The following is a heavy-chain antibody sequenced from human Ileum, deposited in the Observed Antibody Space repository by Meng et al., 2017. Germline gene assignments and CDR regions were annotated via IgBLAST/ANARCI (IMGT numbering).Heavy chain of an antibody. D-gene: IGHD1-26*01. Sequence: QVQLQESGPGLVRPSETLSPSCTVSGGSVSRAGYQWGWIRQPPGKGLEWIGYASTNYNPSLKSRVTISLDTSRNQFSLSLSSVTAADTAVYYCARDHMGSLDYWGQGILVTVSS. CDR3: ARDHMGSLDY. CDR2: AST. V-gene: IGHV4-61*08. CDR1: GGSVSRAGYQ. J-gene: IGHJ4*02.